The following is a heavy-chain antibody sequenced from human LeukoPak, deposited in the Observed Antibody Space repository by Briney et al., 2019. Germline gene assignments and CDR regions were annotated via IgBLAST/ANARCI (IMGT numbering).Heavy chain of an antibody. CDR3: AKDRVTSWPWDY. J-gene: IGHJ4*02. V-gene: IGHV3-23*01. CDR2: ISGSGSST. CDR1: GFTFRSYA. Sequence: PGGALRLSCAASGFTFRSYAMSWVRQAPGKGLEWVSAISGSGSSTYYADTVKGRFTISRDNSKNTLYLQINSLRAEDTAVYYCAKDRVTSWPWDYWGQGTLVTVSS. D-gene: IGHD4-11*01.